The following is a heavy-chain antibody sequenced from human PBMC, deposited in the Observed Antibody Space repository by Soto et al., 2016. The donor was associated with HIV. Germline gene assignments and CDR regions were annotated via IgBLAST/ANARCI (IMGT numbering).Heavy chain of an antibody. D-gene: IGHD1-26*01. J-gene: IGHJ1*01. CDR1: GFSISYNY. CDR3: ARDNGRSLIQN. Sequence: EVQLVETGGGLVQPGGSLRLSCAPSGFSISYNYMSWVRQAPGKGLEWVPSVYVNGRTYYADSVKGRFTVSRDMSKNLIYLQMNSLRTEDTAVYFCARDNGRSLIQNWGRGTRGHRLL. V-gene: IGHV3-53*02. CDR2: VYVNGRT.